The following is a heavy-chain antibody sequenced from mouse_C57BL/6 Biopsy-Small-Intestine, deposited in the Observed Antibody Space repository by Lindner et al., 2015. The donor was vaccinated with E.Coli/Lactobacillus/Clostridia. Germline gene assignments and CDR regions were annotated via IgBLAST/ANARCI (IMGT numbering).Heavy chain of an antibody. J-gene: IGHJ2*01. V-gene: IGHV1-82*01. CDR3: AKVTTAPFDY. Sequence: VQLQESGPELVKPGASVKISCKASGYAFSSSWMNWVKQRPGKGLEWIGRIYPGNGDTNYNGKFKGKATLTADKSSSTAYMHLSSLTSEDSAVYFCAKVTTAPFDYWGQGTTLTVSS. CDR2: IYPGNGDT. CDR1: GYAFSSSW. D-gene: IGHD1-2*01.